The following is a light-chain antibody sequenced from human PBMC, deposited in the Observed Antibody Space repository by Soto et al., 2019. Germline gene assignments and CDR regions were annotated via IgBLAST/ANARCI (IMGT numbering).Light chain of an antibody. CDR2: AAS. CDR1: QSNSSY. V-gene: IGKV1-39*01. CDR3: QQSYSTPRT. J-gene: IGKJ1*01. Sequence: DFQIPQSPSSLSASIGARVTITCRASQSNSSYLNWYQQKPGKAPKLLIYAASSLQSGVPSRFSGSASGTDFTLTISSLQPEDFATYYFQQSYSTPRTFGQGTKVDIK.